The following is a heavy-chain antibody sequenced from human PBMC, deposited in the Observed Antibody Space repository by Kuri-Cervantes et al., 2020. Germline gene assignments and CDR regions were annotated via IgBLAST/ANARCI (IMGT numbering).Heavy chain of an antibody. J-gene: IGHJ4*02. CDR2: INHSGST. D-gene: IGHD6-19*01. Sequence: SQTLSLTCAVYGVSFSGYDWSWSRQPPGKGVEWIGEINHSGSTNYNPPLKRRVTISVDTSQNTFSLKLSSVTAADTAVYYCAGRGSGWSLVYWGQGTLVTVSS. CDR1: GVSFSGYD. V-gene: IGHV4-34*01. CDR3: AGRGSGWSLVY.